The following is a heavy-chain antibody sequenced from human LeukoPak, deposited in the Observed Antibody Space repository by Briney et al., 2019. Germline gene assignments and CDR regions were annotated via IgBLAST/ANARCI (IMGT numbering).Heavy chain of an antibody. Sequence: SETLSLTCTVSGGSIVSTDYYWGWIRQPRGKGLQWIGSIYYSGHSYSNLSLKSRVTISVEMSKNQFSLKLSSVTAADTALYYCARQRNYDILTGYRRGYGMDVWGQGTTVTVSS. CDR2: IYYSGHS. CDR3: ARQRNYDILTGYRRGYGMDV. J-gene: IGHJ6*02. CDR1: GGSIVSTDYY. V-gene: IGHV4-39*01. D-gene: IGHD3-9*01.